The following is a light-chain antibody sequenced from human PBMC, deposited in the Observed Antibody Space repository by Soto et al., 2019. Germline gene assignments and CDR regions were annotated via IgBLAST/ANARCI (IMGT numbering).Light chain of an antibody. CDR2: GAS. CDR1: QSVSSNY. CDR3: QQYGTSPLT. J-gene: IGKJ4*01. Sequence: EIVLTQSPGTLSLSPGERATLSCRASQSVSSNYLAWYQQKRDQAPRLLIYGASSRATGIPDRFSGSGSGTDFTLTISRLEPEDFAVYYCQQYGTSPLTFGGGTKVEIK. V-gene: IGKV3-20*01.